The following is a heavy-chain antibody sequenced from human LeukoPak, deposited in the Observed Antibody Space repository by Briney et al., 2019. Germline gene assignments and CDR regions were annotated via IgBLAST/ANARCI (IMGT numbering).Heavy chain of an antibody. V-gene: IGHV3-23*01. CDR1: GFTFSSYA. CDR2: ISGSGGST. Sequence: PGGSLRLSCAASGFTFSSYAMSWVRQAPGKGLEGVSAISGSGGSTYYADSVKGRFTISRDNSKNTLYLQMNSLRAEDTAVYYCAKDLGPGCSSTSCYRVDTAMALDYWGQGTLVTVSS. D-gene: IGHD2-2*01. CDR3: AKDLGPGCSSTSCYRVDTAMALDY. J-gene: IGHJ4*02.